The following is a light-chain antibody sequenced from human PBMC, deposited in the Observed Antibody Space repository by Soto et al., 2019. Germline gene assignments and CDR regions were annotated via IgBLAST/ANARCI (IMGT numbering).Light chain of an antibody. V-gene: IGKV3-15*01. CDR2: GAS. J-gene: IGKJ1*01. CDR3: HQYNNWWT. Sequence: EIVMTQSPGTISVSPGERATISCRASQSVSSNLAWYQKKPGQAPRLLIYGASARATGIPARFSGSGSGTEFTLIISSLQSEDSAVYYCHQYNNWWTFGQGTKVDIK. CDR1: QSVSSN.